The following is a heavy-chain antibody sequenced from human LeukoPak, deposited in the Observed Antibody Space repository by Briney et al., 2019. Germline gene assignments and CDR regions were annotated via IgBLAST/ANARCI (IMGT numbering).Heavy chain of an antibody. CDR2: SSSSRSYI. V-gene: IGHV3-21*01. Sequence: GGSLRLSCAASGFTFSSYSMNWVRQAPGKGLEWVSSSSSSRSYIYYADSVKGRFTISRDNAKNSLYLQMNSLRAEDTAVYYCARVAATTMSYYYYYGMDVWGTGTTVTVSS. D-gene: IGHD5-12*01. CDR3: ARVAATTMSYYYYYGMDV. CDR1: GFTFSSYS. J-gene: IGHJ6*04.